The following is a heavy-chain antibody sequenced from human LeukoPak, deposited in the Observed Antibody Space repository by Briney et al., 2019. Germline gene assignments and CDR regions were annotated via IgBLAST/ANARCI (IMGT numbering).Heavy chain of an antibody. CDR2: ISAYNGNT. V-gene: IGHV1-18*01. CDR1: GYTFTSYG. Sequence: GASVKVSCKASGYTFTSYGISWVRQAPGQGLEWMGWISAYNGNTNYAQKLQGRVTMTTDTSTSTAYMELRSLRSDDTAVYYCASRERSSTSFRFDPWGQGTLVTVSS. J-gene: IGHJ5*02. CDR3: ASRERSSTSFRFDP. D-gene: IGHD2-2*01.